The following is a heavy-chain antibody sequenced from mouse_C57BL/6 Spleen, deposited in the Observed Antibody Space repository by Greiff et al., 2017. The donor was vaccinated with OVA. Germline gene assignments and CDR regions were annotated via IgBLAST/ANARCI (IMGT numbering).Heavy chain of an antibody. Sequence: VQLKESGGDLVKPGGSLKLSCAASGFTFSSYGMSWVRQTPDKRLEWVATISSGGSYTYYPDSVKGRFTISRDNAKNTLYLQMSSLKSEDTAMYYCARQGRYAMDYWGQGTSVTVSS. CDR1: GFTFSSYG. V-gene: IGHV5-6*01. CDR2: ISSGGSYT. J-gene: IGHJ4*01. D-gene: IGHD3-3*01. CDR3: ARQGRYAMDY.